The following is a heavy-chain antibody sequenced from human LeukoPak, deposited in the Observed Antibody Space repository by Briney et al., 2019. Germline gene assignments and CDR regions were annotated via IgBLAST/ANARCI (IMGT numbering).Heavy chain of an antibody. Sequence: ASVKDSCKHPVYTFTSYGISGVRPAPERGLGWMGWIIADNGNTNYAQKLQGRVTMSPDTSTSTAYMGLRSLRSDDTAVYYCARESTVTTNWFDPWGQGSLVTVSS. CDR1: VYTFTSYG. J-gene: IGHJ5*02. CDR2: IIADNGNT. V-gene: IGHV1-18*01. CDR3: ARESTVTTNWFDP. D-gene: IGHD4-17*01.